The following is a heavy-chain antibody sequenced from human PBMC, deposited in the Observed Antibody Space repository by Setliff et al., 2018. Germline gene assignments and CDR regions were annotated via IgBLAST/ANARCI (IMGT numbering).Heavy chain of an antibody. CDR1: GDTFSTYA. D-gene: IGHD3-22*01. J-gene: IGHJ4*02. CDR2: IIPLLETA. V-gene: IGHV1-69*05. CDR3: ARINFYVSSGFYYASDY. Sequence: SVKVSCKASGDTFSTYALSWVRQAPGQGLEWMGGIIPLLETAKYAQKFQGRVTMTTDTSTSTAYMELRSLRSDDTAVYYCARINFYVSSGFYYASDYWGQGTLVTVSS.